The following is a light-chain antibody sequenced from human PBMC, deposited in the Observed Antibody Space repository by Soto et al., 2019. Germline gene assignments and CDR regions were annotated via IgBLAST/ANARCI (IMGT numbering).Light chain of an antibody. CDR1: GSNTGAGYD. CDR3: QSYDSSLSTSV. V-gene: IGLV1-40*01. J-gene: IGLJ2*01. Sequence: QSVLTQPPSVSGAPGQRVTISCTGSGSNTGAGYDVHWYQQLPGTAPKLLIYGNTNRPSGVPDRFSGSKSDTSAALAITGLQAEDEADFYCQSYDSSLSTSVFGGGTKVTVL. CDR2: GNT.